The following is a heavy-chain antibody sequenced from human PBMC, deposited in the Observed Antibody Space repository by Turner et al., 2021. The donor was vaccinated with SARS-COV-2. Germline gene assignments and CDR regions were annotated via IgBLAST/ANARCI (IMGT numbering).Heavy chain of an antibody. CDR2: ISASGGST. Sequence: EVQLLESGGGLVQPGGSLRLSCAASGFTFSSYAMSWVRQAPGKGLEWVLSISASGGSTYYADSVKGRFTISRDNSKNTLSLQMSSLRAEDTAVYYCAKGASQHFDYWGQGTLVTVSS. D-gene: IGHD5-18*01. CDR1: GFTFSSYA. J-gene: IGHJ4*02. V-gene: IGHV3-23*01. CDR3: AKGASQHFDY.